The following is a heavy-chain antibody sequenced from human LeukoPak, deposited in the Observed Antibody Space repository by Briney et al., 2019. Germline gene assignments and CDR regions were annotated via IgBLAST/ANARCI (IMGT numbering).Heavy chain of an antibody. V-gene: IGHV4-39*07. CDR2: FYYTGST. Sequence: SETLSLTCTVSGGSISSGPYYWVWIRQPPGKGLEWIGNFYYTGSTNYNPSLKSRVTISADTSKNQFSLKMNSVTAADTAVYYCASGNYYQDYWGQGTVVTVSP. J-gene: IGHJ4*02. D-gene: IGHD1-26*01. CDR1: GGSISSGPYY. CDR3: ASGNYYQDY.